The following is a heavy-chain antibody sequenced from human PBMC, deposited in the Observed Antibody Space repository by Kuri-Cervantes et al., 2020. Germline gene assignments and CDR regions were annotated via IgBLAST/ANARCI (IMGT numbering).Heavy chain of an antibody. J-gene: IGHJ4*02. CDR3: AKDLHYYGSGSYGGPFDY. Sequence: GGSLRLSCAASGFTFDDYGMSWVRQAPGKGLEWVSGINWNGGSTGYADSVKGRFTVSRDNAKNSLYLQMNSLRAEDTALYYCAKDLHYYGSGSYGGPFDYWGQGTLVTVSS. D-gene: IGHD3-10*01. V-gene: IGHV3-20*04. CDR1: GFTFDDYG. CDR2: INWNGGST.